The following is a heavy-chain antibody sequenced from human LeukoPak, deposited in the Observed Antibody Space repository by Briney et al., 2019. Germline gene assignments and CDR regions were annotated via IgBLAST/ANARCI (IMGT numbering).Heavy chain of an antibody. CDR3: ARDLWGSYRYDY. V-gene: IGHV3-48*04. D-gene: IGHD3-16*02. CDR2: ITSYSSTV. J-gene: IGHJ4*02. Sequence: PGGSLRLSCAASGFTFSSYSMNWVRQSPGKGLEWVSYITSYSSTVYYADSVKGRFTISRDNAKNSLYLQMNSLRAEDTAVYYCARDLWGSYRYDYWGQGTLVTVSS. CDR1: GFTFSSYS.